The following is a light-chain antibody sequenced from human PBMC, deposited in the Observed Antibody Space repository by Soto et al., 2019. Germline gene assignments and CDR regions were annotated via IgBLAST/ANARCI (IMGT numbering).Light chain of an antibody. CDR3: QQYGSSPWT. J-gene: IGKJ1*01. Sequence: EIVLTQSPGTLSLSPGERATLSCRASQSVRSSYLAWYQQKPGQALRLLIYGASSRATGIPDRFSGSGSGTDFTLTISRLEPEDFAVYYCQQYGSSPWTFGQGTKVDIK. V-gene: IGKV3-20*01. CDR1: QSVRSSY. CDR2: GAS.